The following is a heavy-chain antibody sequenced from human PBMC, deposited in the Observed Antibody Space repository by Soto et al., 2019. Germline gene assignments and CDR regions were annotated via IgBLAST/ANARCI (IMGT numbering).Heavy chain of an antibody. J-gene: IGHJ4*02. CDR3: ARDRGAVVGQFFDY. D-gene: IGHD6-19*01. V-gene: IGHV3-11*01. CDR2: ISSSGDTG. CDR1: GFTFSAYY. Sequence: QVQLVESGGGLVKPGGSLRLSCAASGFTFSAYYMSWIRQAPGKGLEWISYISSSGDTGNYADSVKGRFTVSRDNAKTSIYLQLNSLRGEDTAVYYCARDRGAVVGQFFDYWGQGTLVTVFS.